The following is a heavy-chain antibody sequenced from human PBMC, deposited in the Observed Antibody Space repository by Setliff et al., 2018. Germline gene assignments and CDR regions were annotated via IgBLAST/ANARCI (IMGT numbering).Heavy chain of an antibody. D-gene: IGHD2-2*01. V-gene: IGHV1-18*01. CDR3: ARGPPDFVVVPAAAKFDF. CDR2: NSA. Sequence: ASVKVSCKPSGYTFTNFGINWVRQAPGQGLEWMGWNSAYAQKFQGRVTMTTDTPTSTAYMELRSLRSDDTAVYYCARGPPDFVVVPAAAKFDFWGQGTLVTVSS. J-gene: IGHJ4*02. CDR1: GYTFTNFG.